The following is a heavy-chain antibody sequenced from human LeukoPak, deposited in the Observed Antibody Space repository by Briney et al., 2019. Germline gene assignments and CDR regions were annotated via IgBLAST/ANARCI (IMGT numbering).Heavy chain of an antibody. CDR3: ARLYGDYINYFDY. J-gene: IGHJ4*02. Sequence: SETLSLTCGVSGGSLSFYYWSWIRQSPGKGLEWIAEISQNGDSNYNMSLKSRVTISLDKSKNQFSLKLSSVTAADTAVYYCARLYGDYINYFDYWGQGTLVTVSS. CDR1: GGSLSFYY. CDR2: ISQNGDS. D-gene: IGHD4-17*01. V-gene: IGHV4-34*01.